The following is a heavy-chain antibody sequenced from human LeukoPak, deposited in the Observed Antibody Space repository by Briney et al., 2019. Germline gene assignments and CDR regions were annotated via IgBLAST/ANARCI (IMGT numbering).Heavy chain of an antibody. Sequence: PSQTRSLTCTVAAGSISSYYWSWVRHPQGEGLEWIGYIYYSGSTNYNPSLKSRVTISVDTSKNQFSLKLSSVAAADTAVYYCARVWGYSYGPLYYYYYGMDVWGQGTTVTVSS. V-gene: IGHV4-59*01. D-gene: IGHD5-18*01. CDR1: AGSISSYY. CDR2: IYYSGST. J-gene: IGHJ6*02. CDR3: ARVWGYSYGPLYYYYYGMDV.